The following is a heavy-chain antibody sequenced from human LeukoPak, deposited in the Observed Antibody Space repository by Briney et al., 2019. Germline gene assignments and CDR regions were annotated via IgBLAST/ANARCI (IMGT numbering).Heavy chain of an antibody. CDR3: AKGPGSSSWYYYLDY. J-gene: IGHJ4*02. CDR1: GFTFSSYG. Sequence: PGRSLRLSCAASGFTFSSYGMHWVRQAPGKGLEWVAVISYDGSNKYYADSVKGRFTISRDNSKNTLYLQMNSLRAEDTAVYYCAKGPGSSSWYYYLDYWGQGTLVTVSS. D-gene: IGHD6-13*01. CDR2: ISYDGSNK. V-gene: IGHV3-30*18.